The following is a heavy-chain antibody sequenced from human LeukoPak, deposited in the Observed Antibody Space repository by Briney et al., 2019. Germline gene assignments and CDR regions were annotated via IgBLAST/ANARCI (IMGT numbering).Heavy chain of an antibody. V-gene: IGHV3-11*01. J-gene: IGHJ3*02. CDR2: ISSSGGDT. CDR1: GFNFSDYY. D-gene: IGHD3-22*01. Sequence: GGSLRLSCVTSGFNFSDYYMSWIRQAPGKGLEWLSHISSSGGDTYIADSVRGRFTFSRDNAKNSLYLQVNSLRVEDTAVYFCARGRSGGYTGDAFDIWGQGTVVTVSS. CDR3: ARGRSGGYTGDAFDI.